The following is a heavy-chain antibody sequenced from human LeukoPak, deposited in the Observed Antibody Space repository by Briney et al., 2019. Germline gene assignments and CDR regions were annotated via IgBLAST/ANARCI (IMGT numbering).Heavy chain of an antibody. J-gene: IGHJ5*02. D-gene: IGHD2-2*03. Sequence: SGTLSLTCTVSGGSISSSSYFWGWIRQPPGKGLEWIGSIYYSGSTSYNPSLRSRVTISVDTSKNQFSLKLSSVTAADTAVYYCARETGYCSSTSCSPFDPWGQGTLVTVSS. V-gene: IGHV4-39*07. CDR3: ARETGYCSSTSCSPFDP. CDR2: IYYSGST. CDR1: GGSISSSSYF.